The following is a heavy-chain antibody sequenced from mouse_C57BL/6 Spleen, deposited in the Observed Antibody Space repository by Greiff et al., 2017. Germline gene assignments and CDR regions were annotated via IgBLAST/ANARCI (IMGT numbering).Heavy chain of an antibody. D-gene: IGHD2-5*01. CDR3: ARQDCSNWYFDV. J-gene: IGHJ1*03. CDR2: ISSGGSYT. CDR1: GFTFSSYG. V-gene: IGHV5-6*01. Sequence: DVHLVESGGDLVKPGGSLKLSCAASGFTFSSYGMSWVRQTPDKRLEWVASISSGGSYTYYPDSVKGRFTISRDNAKNTLYLQMSSLKSEDTAMYYCARQDCSNWYFDVWGTGTTVTVSS.